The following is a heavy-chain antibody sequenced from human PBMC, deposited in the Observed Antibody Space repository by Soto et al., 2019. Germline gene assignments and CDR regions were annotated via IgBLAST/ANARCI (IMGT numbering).Heavy chain of an antibody. J-gene: IGHJ6*02. CDR1: GFTFSNYE. CDR2: ISSSGSSI. Sequence: EVQLVESGGGLVQPGGSLRLSCEASGFTFSNYEMNWVRQAPGKGLEWVSYISSSGSSIYYADSVKGRFTISRDNAKNTLYLKMNSQSVEDTAVYYCARDGYDLRSGYRVTYYYDGMDVWGQGTTVTVSS. V-gene: IGHV3-48*03. CDR3: ARDGYDLRSGYRVTYYYDGMDV. D-gene: IGHD3-3*01.